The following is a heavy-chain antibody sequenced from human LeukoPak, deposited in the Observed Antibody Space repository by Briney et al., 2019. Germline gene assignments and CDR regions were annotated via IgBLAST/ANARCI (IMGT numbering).Heavy chain of an antibody. CDR2: IRHDGSNK. Sequence: GGSLRLTCAASGFTFSSYGMHWVRQAPGKGLEWVAFIRHDGSNKYYADSVKGRFTISRDNSKNTLYLQMNSLKTEDTAVYYCTRQQRGATLTYFDYWGQGTLVTVSS. V-gene: IGHV3-30*02. J-gene: IGHJ4*02. D-gene: IGHD1-26*01. CDR1: GFTFSSYG. CDR3: TRQQRGATLTYFDY.